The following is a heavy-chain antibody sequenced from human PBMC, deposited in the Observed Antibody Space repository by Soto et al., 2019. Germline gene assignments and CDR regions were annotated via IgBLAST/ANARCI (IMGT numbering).Heavy chain of an antibody. Sequence: PGGSLRLSCAASGFTFSSYAMSWVRQAPGKGLEWVSAISGSGGSTYYADSVKGRFTISRDNSKNTLYLQMNSLRAEDMAVYYCATYYDFWSGYLPYMDVWGQGTTVTVSS. V-gene: IGHV3-23*01. D-gene: IGHD3-3*01. CDR1: GFTFSSYA. CDR2: ISGSGGST. CDR3: ATYYDFWSGYLPYMDV. J-gene: IGHJ6*02.